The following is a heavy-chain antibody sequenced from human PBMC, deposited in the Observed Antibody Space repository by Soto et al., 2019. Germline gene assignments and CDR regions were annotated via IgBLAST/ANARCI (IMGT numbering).Heavy chain of an antibody. CDR3: ARGGALRPNGHVPLDF. Sequence: QLMLQESGSGLVRPSQTLSLTCTVSGDSITSGMYSWSWIRQAPGKGLEWIGNIHVTGYTAFSPSRRRRVTMSVATSRNQFSLNLNSVTAADTAVYFCARGGALRPNGHVPLDFWGQGTLVTVSS. V-gene: IGHV4-30-2*01. J-gene: IGHJ4*02. CDR2: IHVTGYT. CDR1: GDSITSGMYS. D-gene: IGHD3-16*01.